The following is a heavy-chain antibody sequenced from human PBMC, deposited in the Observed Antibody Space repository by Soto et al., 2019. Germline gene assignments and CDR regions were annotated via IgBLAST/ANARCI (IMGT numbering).Heavy chain of an antibody. J-gene: IGHJ3*02. Sequence: QVQLVQSGAEVKKPGSSVRVSCKASGGTFSSYAISWVRQAPGQGLEWMGGIIPIFGTANYAQKFQGRVTITADESTSTAYMELSSLRSEDTAVYYCARGGEVVAQDLDAFDIWGQGTMVTVSS. D-gene: IGHD3-22*01. V-gene: IGHV1-69*01. CDR3: ARGGEVVAQDLDAFDI. CDR1: GGTFSSYA. CDR2: IIPIFGTA.